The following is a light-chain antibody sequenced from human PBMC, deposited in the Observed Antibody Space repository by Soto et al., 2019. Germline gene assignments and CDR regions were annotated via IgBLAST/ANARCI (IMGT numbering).Light chain of an antibody. V-gene: IGKV3-20*01. CDR1: QSVSSSY. CDR2: GAS. J-gene: IGKJ1*01. CDR3: QRRGTSPPWT. Sequence: EIVLTQSPGTLSLSPGERATLSCRASQSVSSSYLAWYQQKPGQAPRLLINGASSRATGIPDRFSGSGSGTDSTLTISRLEPEDCAVYYCQRRGTSPPWTFGQGTEMEIK.